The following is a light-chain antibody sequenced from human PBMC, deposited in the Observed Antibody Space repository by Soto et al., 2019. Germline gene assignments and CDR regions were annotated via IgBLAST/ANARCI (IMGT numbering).Light chain of an antibody. CDR3: QQYYSYPYT. J-gene: IGKJ2*01. V-gene: IGKV1-8*01. CDR1: QGISSY. Sequence: AIRMTQSPSSFSASTGDRVTITCRARQGISSYLAWYQQKPGKAPKLLIYAASTLQSGVPSRFSGSASGTDFTLTISCLQSEDIATYYCQQYYSYPYTFGQGTKVDIK. CDR2: AAS.